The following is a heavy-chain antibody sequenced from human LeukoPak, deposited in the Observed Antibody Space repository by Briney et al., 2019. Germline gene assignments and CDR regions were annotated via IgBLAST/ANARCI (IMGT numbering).Heavy chain of an antibody. Sequence: SETLSLTCTVSGGSISSTSYYWGWIRQPPGKGLEWIGSIFYSGSTYYNPSFKSRVTISVDTSKCQFSLKLSSVTAADTAVYYCARDHLRYSSGWYYYYYGMDVWGQGTTVTVSS. CDR2: IFYSGST. V-gene: IGHV4-39*02. CDR3: ARDHLRYSSGWYYYYYGMDV. D-gene: IGHD6-19*01. CDR1: GGSISSTSYY. J-gene: IGHJ6*02.